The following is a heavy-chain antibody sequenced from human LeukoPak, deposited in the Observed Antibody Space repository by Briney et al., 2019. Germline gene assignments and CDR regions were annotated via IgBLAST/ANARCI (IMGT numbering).Heavy chain of an antibody. CDR3: ARHRSLHSSGGSCCYGMDV. D-gene: IGHD2-15*01. V-gene: IGHV5-51*01. J-gene: IGHJ6*02. CDR1: GYSFTSYW. Sequence: GESLKISCKGSGYSFTSYWIGWVRQMPGKGLEWMGIIYPGDSDTRYSPSFRGQVTISADKSISTAYLQWSSLKASDTAMYYCARHRSLHSSGGSCCYGMDVWGQGTTVTVSS. CDR2: IYPGDSDT.